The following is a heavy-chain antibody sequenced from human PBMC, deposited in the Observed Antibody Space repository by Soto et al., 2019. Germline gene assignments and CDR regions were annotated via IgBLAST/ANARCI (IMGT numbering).Heavy chain of an antibody. CDR2: ISGSGGST. V-gene: IGHV3-23*01. J-gene: IGHJ4*02. D-gene: IGHD2-15*01. Sequence: EVQLLESGGGLVQPGGSLRLSCAASGFTFSSYTMSWVRQAAGKGLEWVSGISGSGGSTYYADSVKGRFTISRDNSKNTLSLQMTSLRAEDTAVYYCAKEGCTGGRCFENFEYWGQGTLVTVSS. CDR1: GFTFSSYT. CDR3: AKEGCTGGRCFENFEY.